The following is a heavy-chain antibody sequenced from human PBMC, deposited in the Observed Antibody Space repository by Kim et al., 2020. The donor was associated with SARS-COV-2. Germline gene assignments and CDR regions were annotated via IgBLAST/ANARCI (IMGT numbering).Heavy chain of an antibody. D-gene: IGHD3-22*01. Sequence: SETLSLTCTVSGGSISSSSYYWGWIRQPPRKGLEWIGSIYYSGSTYYNPSLKSRVTISVDTSKNQFSLKLSSVTSADTAVYYCARQGAKVVVGGVDYWGQGTLVTVSS. J-gene: IGHJ4*02. V-gene: IGHV4-39*01. CDR2: IYYSGST. CDR3: ARQGAKVVVGGVDY. CDR1: GGSISSSSYY.